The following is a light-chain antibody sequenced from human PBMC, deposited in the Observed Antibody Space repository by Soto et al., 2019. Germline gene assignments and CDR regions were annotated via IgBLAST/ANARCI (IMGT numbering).Light chain of an antibody. CDR1: QNINNW. J-gene: IGKJ1*01. CDR2: DAS. V-gene: IGKV1-5*01. Sequence: DIQMTQAPSTLSASIGDRVTITCRASQNINNWIAWYQQKPGKAPKLLIYDASTLESGVPSRFSGSGFGTEFSLTIRSLQPDDFGSYYCQHMRTFGQGTKVDIK. CDR3: QHMRT.